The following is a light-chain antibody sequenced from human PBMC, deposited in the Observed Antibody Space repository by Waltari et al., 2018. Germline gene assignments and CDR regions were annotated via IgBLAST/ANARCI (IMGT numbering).Light chain of an antibody. CDR3: SSYAGSNTFL. CDR1: SSDIGGYNY. CDR2: EVS. V-gene: IGLV2-11*01. Sequence: QAALTQPRSVSGSPGQSVTISCTGTSSDIGGYNYVSWYQQHPGTAPKLIIYEVSKRPSGVSDRFSGSKSGNTASLTISGLQSEDEADYYCSSYAGSNTFLFGGGTRLTVL. J-gene: IGLJ2*01.